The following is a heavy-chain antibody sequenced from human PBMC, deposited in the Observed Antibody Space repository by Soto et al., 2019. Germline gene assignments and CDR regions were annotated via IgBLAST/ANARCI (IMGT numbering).Heavy chain of an antibody. CDR3: ARVAKELVWSWFDP. CDR1: GGIFSNYA. Sequence: QVQLVQSGAEVKKPGSSVTVSCKTSGGIFSNYAISWVRQAPGHGLEWMGGIIPIFGAANYAQKFEGRVTFTADESTSTAYMEMSSLRSDDTAVYDCARVAKELVWSWFDPWGQGTLVTVSS. J-gene: IGHJ5*02. CDR2: IIPIFGAA. V-gene: IGHV1-69*01. D-gene: IGHD3-3*01.